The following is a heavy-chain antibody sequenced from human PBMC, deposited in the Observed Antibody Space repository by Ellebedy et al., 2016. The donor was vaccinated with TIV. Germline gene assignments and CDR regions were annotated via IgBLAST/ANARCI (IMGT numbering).Heavy chain of an antibody. CDR3: ARRLHYGDWYFDL. Sequence: MPSETLSLTCIVSGGSIGRYFWNWIRQPPGKGLEWLGYIYYSGSTTYTPSLKSRVTMSVDTSKNQFSLKLRSVTAADTAVYYCARRLHYGDWYFDLWGRGTLVTVSS. CDR2: IYYSGST. J-gene: IGHJ2*01. D-gene: IGHD4-17*01. CDR1: GGSIGRYF. V-gene: IGHV4-59*01.